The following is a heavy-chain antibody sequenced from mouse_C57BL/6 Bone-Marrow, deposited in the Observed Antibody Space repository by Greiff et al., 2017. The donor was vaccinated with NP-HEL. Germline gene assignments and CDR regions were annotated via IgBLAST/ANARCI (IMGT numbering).Heavy chain of an antibody. D-gene: IGHD1-1*01. J-gene: IGHJ4*01. CDR2: IYPGSGNT. V-gene: IGHV1-84*01. CDR3: ARAPHYYGSSYYAMDY. CDR1: GYTFTDYY. Sequence: LQESGPELVKPGASVKISCKASGYTFTDYYINWVKQRPGQGLEWIGWIYPGSGNTKYNEKFKGKATLTVDTSSSTAYMQLSSLTSEDSAVYFCARAPHYYGSSYYAMDYWGQGTSVTVSS.